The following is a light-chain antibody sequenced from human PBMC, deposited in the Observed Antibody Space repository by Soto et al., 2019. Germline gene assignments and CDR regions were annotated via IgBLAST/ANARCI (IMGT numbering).Light chain of an antibody. CDR3: QHYNGHSTWS. CDR2: DAS. J-gene: IGKJ1*01. V-gene: IGKV1-5*01. CDR1: QSVTKW. Sequence: DIQMTQSPSTLSAYVGDRVTITCRASQSVTKWVAWYQQRPGQAPKILIWDASTLQRGVPSRFSGSGFRTEFTLSISSLQPDDFATYYCQHYNGHSTWSFGQGTKVEIK.